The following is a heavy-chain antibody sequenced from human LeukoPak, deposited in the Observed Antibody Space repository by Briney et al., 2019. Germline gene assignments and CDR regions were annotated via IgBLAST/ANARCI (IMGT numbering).Heavy chain of an antibody. D-gene: IGHD3-22*01. CDR3: ARGYDSSGYYYANWFDP. CDR2: IIPIFGTA. J-gene: IGHJ5*02. Sequence: SVKVSCKASGGTFSSYAISWVRQAPGQGLEWMGGIIPIFGTANYAQKFQGRVTITADKSTSTAYMELSSLRSEDTAVYYCARGYDSSGYYYANWFDPWGQGTLVTVSS. V-gene: IGHV1-69*06. CDR1: GGTFSSYA.